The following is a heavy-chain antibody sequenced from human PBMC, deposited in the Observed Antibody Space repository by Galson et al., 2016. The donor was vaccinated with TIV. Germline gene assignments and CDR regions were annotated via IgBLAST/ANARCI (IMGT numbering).Heavy chain of an antibody. J-gene: IGHJ4*02. V-gene: IGHV3-11*01. D-gene: IGHD6-19*01. CDR3: VMAMAGSDREH. Sequence: SLRLSCAASGFNFRDYYLSWIRQTPGKGLERISYISSSGTSIYYADSVKGRFTISRDNAKSSLYLQMNGLRVEDTALYYCVMAMAGSDREHWGQGVQVTVSS. CDR2: ISSSGTSI. CDR1: GFNFRDYY.